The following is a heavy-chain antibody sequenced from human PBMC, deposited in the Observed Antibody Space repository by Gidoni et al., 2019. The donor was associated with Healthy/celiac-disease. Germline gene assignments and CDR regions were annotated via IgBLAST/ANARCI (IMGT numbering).Heavy chain of an antibody. J-gene: IGHJ1*01. D-gene: IGHD2-15*01. CDR1: GSTFPSYV. CDR3: ARVYCSGGSCYSPYFQH. Sequence: QVRLVQSGAAVQKPWASVKVSCKASGSTFPSYVIRWVRQAPGQGLEWMGWISAYNGNTNYEQKLQGRVTMTTDTSTSTAYMELRSMRSDDTAVYYCARVYCSGGSCYSPYFQHWGQGTLVTVSS. CDR2: ISAYNGNT. V-gene: IGHV1-18*01.